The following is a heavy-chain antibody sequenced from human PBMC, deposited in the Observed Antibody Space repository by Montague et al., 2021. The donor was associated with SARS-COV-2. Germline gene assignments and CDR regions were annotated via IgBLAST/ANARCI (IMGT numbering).Heavy chain of an antibody. Sequence: SETLSLTCTVSGGSITSFYWSWIRQSPGEGLEWIGDIFPRGSANYNPALKSRVTISVDTSQNLISLRLSSVTAADTAVYYCARGPGYSGMHNWFDPWGQGALVTVSS. J-gene: IGHJ5*02. D-gene: IGHD2-2*03. CDR3: ARGPGYSGMHNWFDP. CDR1: GGSITSFY. CDR2: IFPRGSA. V-gene: IGHV4-59*12.